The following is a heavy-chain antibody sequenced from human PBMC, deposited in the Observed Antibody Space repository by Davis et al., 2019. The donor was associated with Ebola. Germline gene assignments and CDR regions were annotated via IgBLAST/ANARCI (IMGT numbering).Heavy chain of an antibody. CDR2: ISSNGGST. D-gene: IGHD5-24*01. CDR3: AKVNWGKHRDGYNSLKS. CDR1: GFTFSSYA. Sequence: PGGSLRLSCSASGFTFSSYAMHWVRQAPGKGLEYVSAISSNGGSTYYADSVKGRFTISRDDSKNTVYLQMNSLRAEDKALYYCAKVNWGKHRDGYNSLKSWGQGTLVTVTS. V-gene: IGHV3-64*04. J-gene: IGHJ5*02.